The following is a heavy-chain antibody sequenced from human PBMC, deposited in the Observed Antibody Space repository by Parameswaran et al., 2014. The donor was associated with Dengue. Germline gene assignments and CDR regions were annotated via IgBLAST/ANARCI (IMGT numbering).Heavy chain of an antibody. CDR3: ARGAEDIVVVPAAMESDY. Sequence: WVRQAPGQGLEWMGWINPNSGGTNYAQKFQGRVTMTRDTSISTAYMELSRLRSDDTAVYYCARGAEDIVVVPAAMESDYWGQGTLVTVSS. CDR2: INPNSGGT. V-gene: IGHV1-2*02. D-gene: IGHD2-2*01. J-gene: IGHJ4*02.